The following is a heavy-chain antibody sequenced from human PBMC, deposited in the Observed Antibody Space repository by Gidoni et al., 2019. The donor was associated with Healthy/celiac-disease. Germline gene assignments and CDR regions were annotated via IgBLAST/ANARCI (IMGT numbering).Heavy chain of an antibody. CDR2: ISSSSSYI. Sequence: EVQLVESGGGLVKPGGSLRLACAASGFTFRSYSMNWVRQAPGKGLEWVSSISSSSSYIYYADSVKGRFTISRDNAKNSLYLQMNSLRAEDTAVYYCARSHDYGDYNDAFDIWGQGTMVTVSS. CDR3: ARSHDYGDYNDAFDI. D-gene: IGHD4-17*01. CDR1: GFTFRSYS. J-gene: IGHJ3*02. V-gene: IGHV3-21*01.